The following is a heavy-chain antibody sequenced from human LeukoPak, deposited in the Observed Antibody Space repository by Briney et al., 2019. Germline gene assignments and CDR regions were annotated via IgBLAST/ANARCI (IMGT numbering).Heavy chain of an antibody. Sequence: GGSLRLSCAASGFTFSSYEMNWVRQAPGKGLEWVSYISSSGSTIYYADSVKGRFTISRDNAKNSLYLQMNSLRAEDTAVYYSARAGHYDILTGYYTPLDYWGQGTLVTVSS. CDR2: ISSSGSTI. CDR1: GFTFSSYE. CDR3: ARAGHYDILTGYYTPLDY. V-gene: IGHV3-48*03. J-gene: IGHJ4*02. D-gene: IGHD3-9*01.